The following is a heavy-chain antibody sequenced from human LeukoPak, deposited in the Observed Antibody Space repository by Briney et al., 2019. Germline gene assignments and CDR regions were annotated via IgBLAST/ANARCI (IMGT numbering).Heavy chain of an antibody. CDR2: ISSGSSYI. CDR3: ARDTTYRGGFDY. V-gene: IGHV3-21*01. CDR1: GFTFSSYS. J-gene: IGHJ4*02. Sequence: GGSLRLSCAASGFTFSSYSMNWVRQAPGKGLEWVSSISSGSSYIYYADSVKGRFTISRDNAKNSLYLQMNSLRAEDTAVYYCARDTTYRGGFDYWGQGTLVTVSS. D-gene: IGHD3-10*01.